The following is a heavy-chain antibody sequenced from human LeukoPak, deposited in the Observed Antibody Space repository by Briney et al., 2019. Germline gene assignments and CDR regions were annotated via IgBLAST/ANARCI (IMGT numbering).Heavy chain of an antibody. D-gene: IGHD6-13*01. CDR3: ARHGVAAAVDAWYFDL. J-gene: IGHJ2*01. Sequence: KTGGSLRLSCAASGFTFSSYSMNWVRQAPGKGLEWVSSISSSSSYIYYADSVKGRFTISRDNAKNSLYLQMNSLRAEDTAVYYCARHGVAAAVDAWYFDLWGRGTLVTVSS. CDR1: GFTFSSYS. CDR2: ISSSSSYI. V-gene: IGHV3-21*01.